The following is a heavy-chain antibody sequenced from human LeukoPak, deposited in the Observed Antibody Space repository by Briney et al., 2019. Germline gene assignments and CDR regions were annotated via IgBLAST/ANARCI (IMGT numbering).Heavy chain of an antibody. CDR1: GYSIDCSNW. Sequence: PSDTLSLTCTVSGYSIDCSNWWGWIRQPPGKGLEWIGYIHYSGSIYYTPSLKSRVTMSVDTSKNQFSLKLSSVTAVDSAVYYCATKPNSVYYFDYWGQGTLVTVSS. CDR3: ATKPNSVYYFDY. D-gene: IGHD3-10*01. CDR2: IHYSGSI. J-gene: IGHJ4*02. V-gene: IGHV4-28*05.